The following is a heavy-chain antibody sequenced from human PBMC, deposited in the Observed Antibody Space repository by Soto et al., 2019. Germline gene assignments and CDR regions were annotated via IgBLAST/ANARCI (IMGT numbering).Heavy chain of an antibody. CDR2: IYYSGST. CDR1: GGSISSGGYY. Sequence: KPSETLSLTCTVSGGSISSGGYYWSWIRQHPGNGLEWVGYIYYSGSTYYNPSLKSRVTISVDTSKNQFSLKLSSVTAADTAVYYCARVGLPLEVTRYYYYYMDVWGKGTTVTVSS. D-gene: IGHD2-21*02. V-gene: IGHV4-31*03. J-gene: IGHJ6*03. CDR3: ARVGLPLEVTRYYYYYMDV.